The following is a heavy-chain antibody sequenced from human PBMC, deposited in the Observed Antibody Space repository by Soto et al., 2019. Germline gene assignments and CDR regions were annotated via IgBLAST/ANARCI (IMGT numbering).Heavy chain of an antibody. D-gene: IGHD3-22*01. CDR3: TTDSHFTMKLVRFDY. CDR1: GFTFATAW. J-gene: IGHJ4*01. V-gene: IGHV3-15*07. CDR2: IKSKIDGGTT. Sequence: EVQLVESGGGLVEPGGSLRLSCAASGFTFATAWINWVRQAPGKGLEWVGRIKSKIDGGTTDFAAPVKGRFAISRDDSRNMVYFQMNSLEIEDTAVYYCTTDSHFTMKLVRFDYWGLGTLVTGSS.